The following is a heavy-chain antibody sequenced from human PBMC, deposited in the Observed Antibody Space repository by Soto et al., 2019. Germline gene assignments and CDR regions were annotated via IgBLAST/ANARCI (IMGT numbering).Heavy chain of an antibody. Sequence: AASVKVSCKASGYTFTSYDINWVRQATGQGLEWMGWMNPNSGNTGYAQKFQGRVTMTRNTSISTAYMELSSLRSEDTAVYYCARGLYDSSGYYYIDAFDIWGQGTMVTVSS. CDR3: ARGLYDSSGYYYIDAFDI. CDR2: MNPNSGNT. D-gene: IGHD3-22*01. V-gene: IGHV1-8*01. CDR1: GYTFTSYD. J-gene: IGHJ3*02.